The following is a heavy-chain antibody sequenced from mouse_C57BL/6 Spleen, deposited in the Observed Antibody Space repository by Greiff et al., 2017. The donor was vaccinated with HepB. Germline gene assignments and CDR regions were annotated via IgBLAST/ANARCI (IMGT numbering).Heavy chain of an antibody. CDR3: ARPYDYDEGWFAY. D-gene: IGHD2-4*01. CDR1: GYTFTDYY. Sequence: VQLQQSGPVLVKPGASVKMSCKASGYTFTDYYMNWVKQSHGKSLEWIGVINPYNGGTSYNQKFKGKATLTVDKSSSTAYMELNSLTSEDSAVYYCARPYDYDEGWFAYWGQGTLVTVSA. J-gene: IGHJ3*01. CDR2: INPYNGGT. V-gene: IGHV1-19*01.